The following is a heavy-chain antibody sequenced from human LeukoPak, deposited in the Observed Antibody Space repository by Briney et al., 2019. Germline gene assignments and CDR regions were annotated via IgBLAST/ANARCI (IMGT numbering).Heavy chain of an antibody. CDR2: ISYSGST. CDR1: GGSISSYY. J-gene: IGHJ6*03. Sequence: SETLSLTCTVSGGSISSYYWNWIRQPPGKGLEWIGSISYSGSTNYNPSLKSRVTISVDTSKNQFSLKLSSVTAADTAVYYCARHGHMDVWGKGTTVTISS. V-gene: IGHV4-59*08. CDR3: ARHGHMDV.